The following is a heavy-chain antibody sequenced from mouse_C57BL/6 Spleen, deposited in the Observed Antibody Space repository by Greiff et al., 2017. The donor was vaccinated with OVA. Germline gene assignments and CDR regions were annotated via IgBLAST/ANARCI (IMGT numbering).Heavy chain of an antibody. V-gene: IGHV2-2*01. Sequence: VQLVESGPGLVQPSQSLSITCPVSGFSLTSYGVHWVRQSPGKGLEWLGVIWSGGSTDYNAAFISRLSISKDNSKSQVFFKMNSLQADDTAIYYCARIGFDYWGQGTTLTVSS. J-gene: IGHJ2*01. CDR1: GFSLTSYG. CDR3: ARIGFDY. CDR2: IWSGGST.